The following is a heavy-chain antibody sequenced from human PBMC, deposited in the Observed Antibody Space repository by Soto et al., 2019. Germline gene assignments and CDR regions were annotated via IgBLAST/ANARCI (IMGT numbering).Heavy chain of an antibody. D-gene: IGHD3-22*01. V-gene: IGHV4-30-4*01. J-gene: IGHJ1*01. Sequence: PSETLSLTCTVSGGSISSGDYYWSWIRQPPGKGLEWIGYIYYSGSTYYNPSLKSRVTISVDTSKNQFSLKLSSVPAADTAVYYCASSYYVSSGYYYSQHWGQGTLVTVSS. CDR1: GGSISSGDYY. CDR3: ASSYYVSSGYYYSQH. CDR2: IYYSGST.